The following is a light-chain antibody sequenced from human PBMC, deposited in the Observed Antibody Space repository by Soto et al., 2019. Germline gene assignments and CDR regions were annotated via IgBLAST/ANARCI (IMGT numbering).Light chain of an antibody. CDR2: AAS. J-gene: IGKJ1*01. Sequence: DIQMTQSPSSLSASVGDRVTITCRASQSISSYLNWYQQKPGKAPKLLIYAASSLQSGVPSRFSGSGSGTDFTLTISSLQPEDFATYYCQQSYSTLSRRTFGQGTKVEIK. CDR3: QQSYSTLSRRT. CDR1: QSISSY. V-gene: IGKV1-39*01.